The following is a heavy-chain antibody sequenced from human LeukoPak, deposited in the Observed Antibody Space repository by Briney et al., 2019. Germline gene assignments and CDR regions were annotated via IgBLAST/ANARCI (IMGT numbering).Heavy chain of an antibody. CDR2: INHSGST. V-gene: IGHV4-34*01. CDR3: ARHFSHSGSGSRYWFDP. CDR1: GGSFSGYY. D-gene: IGHD3-10*01. J-gene: IGHJ5*02. Sequence: SETLSLTCAVYGGSFSGYYWSWIRQPPGKGLEWIGEINHSGSTNYNPSLKSRVTISVDTSKNQFSLKLSSVTAADTAVYYCARHFSHSGSGSRYWFDPWGQGTLVTVSS.